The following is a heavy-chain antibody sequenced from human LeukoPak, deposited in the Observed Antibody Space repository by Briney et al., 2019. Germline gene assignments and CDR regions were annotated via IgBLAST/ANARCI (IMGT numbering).Heavy chain of an antibody. CDR3: ARGPRGYSGYDIDY. Sequence: SVKVSCKASGGTFSSYTISWVRQAPGQGLEWMGRIIPILDIANYAQKFQGRVTITADKSTSTAYMELSSLRSEDTAVYYCARGPRGYSGYDIDYWGQGTLVTVSS. V-gene: IGHV1-69*02. D-gene: IGHD5-12*01. CDR2: IIPILDIA. J-gene: IGHJ4*02. CDR1: GGTFSSYT.